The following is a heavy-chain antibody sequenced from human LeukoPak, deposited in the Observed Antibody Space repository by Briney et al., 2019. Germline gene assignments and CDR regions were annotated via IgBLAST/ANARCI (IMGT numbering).Heavy chain of an antibody. CDR2: ISYDGSNK. Sequence: GGSLRLSCAASGFTFSSYAMHWVRQAPGKGLEWVAVISYDGSNKYYADSVKGRFTISRDNSKNTLYLQMNSLRAEDTAVYYCAKDKGGVSSTIMDVWGQGTTVTVSS. CDR1: GFTFSSYA. D-gene: IGHD2-2*01. CDR3: AKDKGGVSSTIMDV. V-gene: IGHV3-30-3*01. J-gene: IGHJ6*02.